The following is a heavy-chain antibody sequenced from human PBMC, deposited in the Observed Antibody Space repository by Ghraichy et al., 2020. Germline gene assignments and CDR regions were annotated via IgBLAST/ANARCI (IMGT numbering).Heavy chain of an antibody. CDR1: GGSISSYY. D-gene: IGHD2-15*01. Sequence: SLTCTVSGGSISSYYWSWIRQPPGKGLEWIGYIYYSGSTNYNPSLKSRVTISVDTSKNQFSLKLSSVTAADTAVYYCARHGRGGYPGYWGQGTLVTVSS. J-gene: IGHJ4*02. CDR3: ARHGRGGYPGY. CDR2: IYYSGST. V-gene: IGHV4-59*08.